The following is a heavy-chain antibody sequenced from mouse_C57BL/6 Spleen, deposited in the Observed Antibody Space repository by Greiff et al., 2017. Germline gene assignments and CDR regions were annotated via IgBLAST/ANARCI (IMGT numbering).Heavy chain of an antibody. D-gene: IGHD2-12*01. V-gene: IGHV5-12*01. Sequence: DVKLVESGGGLVQPGGSLKLSCAASGFTFSDYYMYWVRQTPEKRLEWVAYISNGGGSTYYPDTVKGRFTISRDNAKNTLYLQMSRLKSEDTAMYYCASAYYSPYYAMDYWGQGTSVTVSS. CDR3: ASAYYSPYYAMDY. CDR1: GFTFSDYY. CDR2: ISNGGGST. J-gene: IGHJ4*01.